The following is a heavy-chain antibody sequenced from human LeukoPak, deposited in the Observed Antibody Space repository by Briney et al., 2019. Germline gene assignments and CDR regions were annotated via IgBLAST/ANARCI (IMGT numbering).Heavy chain of an antibody. D-gene: IGHD2-15*01. CDR1: GGSISSGDYY. Sequence: SQTLSLTCTVSGGSISSGDYYRSWIRQPPGKGLEWIGYIYYSGSTYYNPSLKSRVTISVDTSKNQFSLKLSSVTAADTAVYYCARYIVVVVAATPNAFDIWGQGTMVTVSS. CDR2: IYYSGST. CDR3: ARYIVVVVAATPNAFDI. J-gene: IGHJ3*02. V-gene: IGHV4-30-4*01.